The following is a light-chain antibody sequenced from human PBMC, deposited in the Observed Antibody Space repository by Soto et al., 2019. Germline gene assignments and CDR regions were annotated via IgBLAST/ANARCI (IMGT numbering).Light chain of an antibody. CDR3: CSFAGSNPFPYV. Sequence: QSVLTQPASVSGSPGQSITISCTGTISDVGSHNLVSWYQQHPDKAPKLIIYEVNERPSGVSSRFSGSKSGNTASLTVSGLQPDEEADYQCCSFAGSNPFPYVFGTGTKVTV. V-gene: IGLV2-23*02. CDR2: EVN. J-gene: IGLJ1*01. CDR1: ISDVGSHNL.